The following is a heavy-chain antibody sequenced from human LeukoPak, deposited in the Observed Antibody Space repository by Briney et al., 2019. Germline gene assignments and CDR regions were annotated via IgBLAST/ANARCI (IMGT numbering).Heavy chain of an antibody. CDR1: GFTFSTYA. CDR2: ISYDGTNK. D-gene: IGHD6-13*01. J-gene: IGHJ6*02. CDR3: ARDRESSSWERAFNYYYGMDV. V-gene: IGHV3-30-3*01. Sequence: GGSLRLSCAASGFTFSTYAMHWVRQAPGKGLEWVAVISYDGTNKYYADSVKGRFTISRDNSKNTLYLQMNSLRAEDTAVYYCARDRESSSWERAFNYYYGMDVWGQGTTVTVSS.